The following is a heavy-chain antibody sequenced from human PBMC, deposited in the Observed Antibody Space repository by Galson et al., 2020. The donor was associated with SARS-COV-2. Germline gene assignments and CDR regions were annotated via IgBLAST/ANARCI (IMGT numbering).Heavy chain of an antibody. D-gene: IGHD2-21*02. CDR2: IYPNGRT. Sequence: SETLSLTCAVSGYSVSTTNYWGWVRLAPGQGLEWIGSIYPNGRTYYSPSLESRVTISVDTSRNQFSLTLASVTAADTAFYYCARQGVNMIVLVTVPGWFFDLWGRGTLVTVSS. J-gene: IGHJ2*01. CDR3: ARQGVNMIVLVTVPGWFFDL. V-gene: IGHV4-38-2*01. CDR1: GYSVSTTNY.